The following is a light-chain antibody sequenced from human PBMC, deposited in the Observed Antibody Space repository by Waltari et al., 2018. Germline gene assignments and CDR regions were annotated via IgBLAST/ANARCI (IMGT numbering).Light chain of an antibody. CDR1: QAIGNY. J-gene: IGKJ4*01. CDR3: QQYATSALT. Sequence: DIQMTQSPSSLSASVGDRVTITCRASQAIGNYLAWYQQKPGRVPKLLISASSTLQSGVPSRFSGSGSGTEFTLTISSLLPEDVATYYCQQYATSALTFGGGTKVEI. CDR2: ASS. V-gene: IGKV1-27*01.